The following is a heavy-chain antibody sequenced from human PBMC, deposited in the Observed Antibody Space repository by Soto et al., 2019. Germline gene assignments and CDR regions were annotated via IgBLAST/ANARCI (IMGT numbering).Heavy chain of an antibody. CDR3: VKNSGWFNT. Sequence: QLLQSGGGLVQPGGSLTLSCAASGFTFGTPDMSWVRQAPGEGLEWVSTIDGSGAITYYADSVKGRFTISRDNSRNPVYLQMNSLRGDDTAMYYCVKNSGWFNTWGQGALVTVSS. CDR1: GFTFGTPD. V-gene: IGHV3-23*01. D-gene: IGHD3-10*01. CDR2: IDGSGAIT. J-gene: IGHJ5*02.